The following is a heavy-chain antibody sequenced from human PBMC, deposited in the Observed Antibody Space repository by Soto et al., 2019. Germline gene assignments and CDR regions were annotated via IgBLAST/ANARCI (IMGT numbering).Heavy chain of an antibody. D-gene: IGHD3-3*01. J-gene: IGHJ6*02. Sequence: QLQLQESGSGLVRPSQTLSLTCAVSGGSISTSDYSWSWIRQAPGRGLVWIGSFYQSGRSYYIPSLRSRATMSLDKAKNQFSLKITSAVAADTARYYCAREMTIFGVAPGGGVDVWGQGTTVTVSS. CDR3: AREMTIFGVAPGGGVDV. CDR1: GGSISTSDYS. V-gene: IGHV4-30-2*01. CDR2: FYQSGRS.